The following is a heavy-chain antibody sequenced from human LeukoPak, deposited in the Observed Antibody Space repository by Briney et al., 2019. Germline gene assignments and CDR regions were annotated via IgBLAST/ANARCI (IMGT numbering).Heavy chain of an antibody. V-gene: IGHV3-21*01. Sequence: GGSLRLSCAASGFTFSSYSMNWVRQAPGKGLEWVSSISSSSSYIYYADSVKGRFTISRDNAKNSLYLQMNSLRAEDTAVYYCARDKSVPAAMGYYYYYMDVWGKGTTVTVSS. CDR3: ARDKSVPAAMGYYYYYMDV. J-gene: IGHJ6*03. CDR2: ISSSSSYI. CDR1: GFTFSSYS. D-gene: IGHD2-2*01.